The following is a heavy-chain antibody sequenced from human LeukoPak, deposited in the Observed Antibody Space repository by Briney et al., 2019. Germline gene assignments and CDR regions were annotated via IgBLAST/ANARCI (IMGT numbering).Heavy chain of an antibody. J-gene: IGHJ4*02. CDR2: IKEDGTYT. Sequence: GGSLRLSCAASGFSFSKYWMHWVRHTPGEGLVWVSRIKEDGTYTSYADSVKGRFTISRDNARNTVFLQMNSLRAEDAAVYYCARDFDMGITPGDDFDFWGQGTLVTVSS. CDR1: GFSFSKYW. D-gene: IGHD3-9*01. CDR3: ARDFDMGITPGDDFDF. V-gene: IGHV3-74*01.